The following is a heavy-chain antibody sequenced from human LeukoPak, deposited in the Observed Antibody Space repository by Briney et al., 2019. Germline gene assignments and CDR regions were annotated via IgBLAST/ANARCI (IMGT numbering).Heavy chain of an antibody. V-gene: IGHV3-23*01. CDR3: ARPQGGTYSGYFDY. CDR1: GFTFSNYG. CDR2: ISASGGST. J-gene: IGHJ4*02. D-gene: IGHD2-15*01. Sequence: GGSLRLSCAASGFTFSNYGMNWVRQTPGKGLEWLSIISASGGSTYYADSVKGRFTISRDYSNNTLFLQVNNLRAEDTAIYYCARPQGGTYSGYFDYWGQGALVTVSS.